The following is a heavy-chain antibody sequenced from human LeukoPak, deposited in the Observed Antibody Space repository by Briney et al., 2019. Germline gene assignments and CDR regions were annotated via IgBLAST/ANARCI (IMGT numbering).Heavy chain of an antibody. CDR2: ISGSGGST. CDR1: GFTFSSYG. J-gene: IGHJ4*02. CDR3: AKAERYCSSTSCSYFDY. Sequence: GGSLRLSCAASGFTFSSYGMHWVRQARGKGLEWVSAISGSGGSTYYADSVKGRFTISRDNSKNTLYLQMNSLRAEDTAVYYCAKAERYCSSTSCSYFDYWGQGTLVTVSS. D-gene: IGHD2-2*01. V-gene: IGHV3-23*01.